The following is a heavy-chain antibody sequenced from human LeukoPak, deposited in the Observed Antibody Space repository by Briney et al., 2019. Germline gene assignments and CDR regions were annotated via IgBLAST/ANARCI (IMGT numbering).Heavy chain of an antibody. J-gene: IGHJ4*02. CDR1: GFTFSSYW. V-gene: IGHV3-7*01. Sequence: PGGSLRLSCAASGFTFSSYWMSWVRQAPGKGLEWVANIKQDGSEKYYVDSVKGRFTISRDNAKNSLYLQMNSLRAEDTAVYYCARDSTLHVAGSVQFDYWGQGTLVTVSS. D-gene: IGHD6-19*01. CDR3: ARDSTLHVAGSVQFDY. CDR2: IKQDGSEK.